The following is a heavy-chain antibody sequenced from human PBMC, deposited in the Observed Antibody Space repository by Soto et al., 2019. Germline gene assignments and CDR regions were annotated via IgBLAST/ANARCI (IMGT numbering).Heavy chain of an antibody. CDR2: IIPSFGTA. Sequence: QVQLVQSGAEVKKPGSAVKVYCKASGGTFSSYAISWVRQAPVQGLEWMGGIIPSFGTANYAQKFQGRVTITADESTSTAYMELSSLRSEDTAVYYGAREHGQCRSPYYYYGMDVWGQGTTVTVSS. CDR3: AREHGQCRSPYYYYGMDV. CDR1: GGTFSSYA. V-gene: IGHV1-69*01. D-gene: IGHD6-19*01. J-gene: IGHJ6*02.